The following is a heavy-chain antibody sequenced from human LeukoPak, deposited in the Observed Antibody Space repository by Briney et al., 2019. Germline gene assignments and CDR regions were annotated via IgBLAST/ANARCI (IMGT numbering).Heavy chain of an antibody. Sequence: AASVKVSCKASGYTFTSYAMNWVRQAPGQGLEWMGWINTNTGNPTYAQGFTGRFVFSLDTSVSTAYLQISSLKAEDTAVYYCARDGPSIAARFRFRANYYYMDVWGKGTTVTVSS. V-gene: IGHV7-4-1*02. J-gene: IGHJ6*03. CDR2: INTNTGNP. D-gene: IGHD6-6*01. CDR3: ARDGPSIAARFRFRANYYYMDV. CDR1: GYTFTSYA.